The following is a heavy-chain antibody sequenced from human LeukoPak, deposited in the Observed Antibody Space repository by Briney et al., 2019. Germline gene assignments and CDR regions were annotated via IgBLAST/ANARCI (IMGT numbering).Heavy chain of an antibody. CDR1: GGSISSYY. J-gene: IGHJ4*02. V-gene: IGHV4-59*01. Sequence: SETLSLTCTVSGGSISSYYWSWIRQPPGKGLEWIGYIYYSGSTNYNPSLKSRVTISVDTSKNQFSLKLSSVTTADTAVYYCARDRGGYTYSHDYWGQGTLVTVSS. CDR3: ARDRGGYTYSHDY. D-gene: IGHD5-18*01. CDR2: IYYSGST.